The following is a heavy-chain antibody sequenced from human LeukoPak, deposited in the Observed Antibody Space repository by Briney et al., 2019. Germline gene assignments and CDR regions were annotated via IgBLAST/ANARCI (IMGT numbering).Heavy chain of an antibody. CDR2: ISGSGGST. V-gene: IGHV3-23*01. CDR1: GFTFNTYG. J-gene: IGHJ6*03. Sequence: GGTLRLSCAASGFTFNTYGMSWVRQAPGKGLEWVSAISGSGGSTYYADSVKGRFTISRDNSKNTLYLQMNSLRAEDTAVYYCARGIAAAGTGYYYMDVWGKGTTVTVSS. D-gene: IGHD6-13*01. CDR3: ARGIAAAGTGYYYMDV.